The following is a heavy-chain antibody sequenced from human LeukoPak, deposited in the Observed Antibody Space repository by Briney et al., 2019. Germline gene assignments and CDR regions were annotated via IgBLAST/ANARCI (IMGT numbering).Heavy chain of an antibody. D-gene: IGHD2-2*03. J-gene: IGHJ6*03. CDR3: AKSLDLGYYYYYMDV. Sequence: GGSLRLSCAASGFTFSSYAMSWVRQAPGKGLERVSAISGSGGSTYYADSVKGRFTISRDNPKNTLYLQMNSLRAEDTAVYYCAKSLDLGYYYYYMDVWGKGTTVTVSS. V-gene: IGHV3-23*01. CDR1: GFTFSSYA. CDR2: ISGSGGST.